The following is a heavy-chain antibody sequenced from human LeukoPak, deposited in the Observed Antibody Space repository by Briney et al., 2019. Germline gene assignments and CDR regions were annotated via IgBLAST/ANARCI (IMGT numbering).Heavy chain of an antibody. V-gene: IGHV3-21*04. CDR1: GFTFSSYS. CDR2: ISSSSSYI. J-gene: IGHJ4*02. Sequence: PGGSLRLSCAASGFTFSSYSMNWVRQAPGKGLEWVSSISSSSSYIYYADSVKGRFTISRDNAKNSLYLQVNSLRAEDTAVYYCAKDRGSIVVVPAAILDYWGQGTLVTVSS. CDR3: AKDRGSIVVVPAAILDY. D-gene: IGHD2-2*01.